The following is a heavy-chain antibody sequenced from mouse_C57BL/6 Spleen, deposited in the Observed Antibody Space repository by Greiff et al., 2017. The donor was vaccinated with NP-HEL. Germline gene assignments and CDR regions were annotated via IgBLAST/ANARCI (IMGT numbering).Heavy chain of an antibody. Sequence: VQLQQPGAELVMPGASVKLSCKASGYTFTSYWMHWVKQRPGQGLEWIGEIDPSDSYTNYNQKFKGKSTLTVDKSSSTAYMQLSSLTSEDSAVYYCASSDDWFAYWGQGTLVTVSA. J-gene: IGHJ3*01. CDR3: ASSDDWFAY. V-gene: IGHV1-69*01. CDR1: GYTFTSYW. CDR2: IDPSDSYT.